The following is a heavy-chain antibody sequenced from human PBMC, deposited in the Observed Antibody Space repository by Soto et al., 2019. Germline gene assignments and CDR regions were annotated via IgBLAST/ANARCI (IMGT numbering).Heavy chain of an antibody. CDR3: ARVDYYDSSGYYGY. V-gene: IGHV1-18*04. CDR2: ISGYNGNT. D-gene: IGHD3-22*01. Sequence: QVQLVQSGAEVKKPGASVKVSCKASGYTFTIYGISWVRQAPGQGLEWMGWISGYNGNTDYAQNLQDRVTLTTDAATSAVYMELRSLRSDDTAVYYCARVDYYDSSGYYGYRGQGTLITVSS. J-gene: IGHJ4*02. CDR1: GYTFTIYG.